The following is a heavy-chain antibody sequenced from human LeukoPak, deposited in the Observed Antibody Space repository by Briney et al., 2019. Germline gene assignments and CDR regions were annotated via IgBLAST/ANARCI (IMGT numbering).Heavy chain of an antibody. CDR3: ARDEIDYYDSSGYYGTIDY. D-gene: IGHD3-22*01. J-gene: IGHJ4*02. V-gene: IGHV6-1*01. CDR2: TYYRSKWYN. Sequence: SQTLSLTCAISGDSVSSNSAAWNWIRQSPSRGLEWLGRTYYRSKWYNDYAVSVKSRITINPDTSKNQFSLQLNSVTPEDTAVYYCARDEIDYYDSSGYYGTIDYWGQGTLVTVS. CDR1: GDSVSSNSAA.